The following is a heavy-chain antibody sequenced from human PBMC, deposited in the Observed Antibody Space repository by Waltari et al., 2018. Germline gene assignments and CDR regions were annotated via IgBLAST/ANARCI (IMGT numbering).Heavy chain of an antibody. CDR2: IYHSGST. Sequence: QVQLQESGPGLVKPSETLSLTCAVSGYSISSGYYWGWLRQPPGKGLEWIGSIYHSGSTYYNPSLKSRVTISVDTSKNQFSLKLSSVTAADTAVYYCARPKKYSGSAGVFDIWGQGTMATVSS. D-gene: IGHD5-12*01. V-gene: IGHV4-38-2*01. CDR1: GYSISSGYY. CDR3: ARPKKYSGSAGVFDI. J-gene: IGHJ3*02.